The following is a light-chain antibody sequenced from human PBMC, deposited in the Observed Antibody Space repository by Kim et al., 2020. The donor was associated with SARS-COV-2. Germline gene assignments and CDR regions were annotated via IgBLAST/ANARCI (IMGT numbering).Light chain of an antibody. CDR3: QQSYSTPLHS. J-gene: IGKJ2*03. CDR1: QNIGTY. V-gene: IGKV1-39*01. Sequence: DFQMTQSPSSLSASVGDRVTISCRANQNIGTYLNWYQHKPGKAPQLLIYAASSLRSGVPSRFSGSGSGTDFTLTISSLQPDDVVTYYCQQSYSTPLHSFGQGTKLEI. CDR2: AAS.